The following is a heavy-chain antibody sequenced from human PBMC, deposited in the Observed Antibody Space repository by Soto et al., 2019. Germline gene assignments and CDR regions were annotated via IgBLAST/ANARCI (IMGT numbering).Heavy chain of an antibody. CDR2: IYYSGST. V-gene: IGHV4-31*03. J-gene: IGHJ4*02. D-gene: IGHD2-15*01. CDR1: GGSISSGGYY. Sequence: SETLSLTCTVSGGSISSGGYYWSWIRQHPGKGLEWIGYIYYSGSTYYNPSLKSRVTISVDTSKNQFSLKLSSVTAADTAVYYCASIPCSGGSCFPAFIDYWGQGTLVTVSS. CDR3: ASIPCSGGSCFPAFIDY.